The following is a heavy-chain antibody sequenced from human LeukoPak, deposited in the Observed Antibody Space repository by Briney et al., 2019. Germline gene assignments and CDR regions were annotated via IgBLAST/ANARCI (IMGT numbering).Heavy chain of an antibody. CDR2: IYYSGNT. V-gene: IGHV4-59*08. D-gene: IGHD1-1*01. CDR1: GDSIISYY. CDR3: ARHTSMAHFDY. Sequence: PSETLSLTCNVSGDSIISYYWSWIRQPPGKGLEWIGYIYYSGNTNYDPSLKSRVTMSVHTSKNQFSLKLSSVTAADTAVYYCARHTSMAHFDYWGQGTLVTVSS. J-gene: IGHJ4*02.